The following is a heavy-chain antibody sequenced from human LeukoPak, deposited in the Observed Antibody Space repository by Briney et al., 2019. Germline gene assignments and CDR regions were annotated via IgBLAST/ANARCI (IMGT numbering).Heavy chain of an antibody. V-gene: IGHV4-61*02. CDR1: GGSISSGSYY. CDR3: ARDREAPYDFWSGYLGGGNWFDP. D-gene: IGHD3-3*01. CDR2: ICTSGST. Sequence: PSETLSLPCTVSGGSISSGSYYWSWIRQPAGKGLEWIGRICTSGSTNYNPSLKSRVTISVDTSKNQFSLKLSSVTAADTAVYYCARDREAPYDFWSGYLGGGNWFDPWGQGTLVTVSS. J-gene: IGHJ5*02.